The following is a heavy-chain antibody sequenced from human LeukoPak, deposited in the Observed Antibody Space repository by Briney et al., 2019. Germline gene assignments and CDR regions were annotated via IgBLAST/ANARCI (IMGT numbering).Heavy chain of an antibody. J-gene: IGHJ4*02. CDR3: ARRGLAVAAH. D-gene: IGHD6-19*01. CDR1: DGSISSSNFY. V-gene: IGHV4-39*01. CDR2: IYYGGTT. Sequence: PSETLSLTCTVSDGSISSSNFYWAWIRQPPGKGLEWIGSIYYGGTTYYNASLKSRVTISADTSKNQFSLRLSSVTAADTAVYYCARRGLAVAAHWGQGSLVTVSS.